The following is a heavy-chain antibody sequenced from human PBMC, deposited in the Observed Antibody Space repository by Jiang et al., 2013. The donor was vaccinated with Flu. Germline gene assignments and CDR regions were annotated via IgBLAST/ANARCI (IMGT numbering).Heavy chain of an antibody. Sequence: GLVKPSETLSLTCTVSGYSISSGYYWGWIRQPPGKGLEWIGSIYHSGSTYYNPSLKSRVTISVDTSKNQFSLKLSSVTAADTAVYYCARDRSYYDSSGIDYWGQGTLVTVSS. CDR1: GYSISSGYY. J-gene: IGHJ4*02. V-gene: IGHV4-38-2*02. CDR2: IYHSGST. CDR3: ARDRSYYDSSGIDY. D-gene: IGHD3-22*01.